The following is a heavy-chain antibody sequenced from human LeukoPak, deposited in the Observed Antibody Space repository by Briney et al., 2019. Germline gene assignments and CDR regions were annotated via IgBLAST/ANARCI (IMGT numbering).Heavy chain of an antibody. CDR3: ARHRSSWLIDY. Sequence: GGSLRLSCAASGFTFNSYAMSWVRQTPWERLQWVSGISDSGGNTYYADSVRGRFTISRDNSKNTLYLQMNSLRAEDTAVYYCARHRSSWLIDYWGQGTLVTVSS. V-gene: IGHV3-23*01. CDR2: ISDSGGNT. CDR1: GFTFNSYA. J-gene: IGHJ4*02. D-gene: IGHD6-6*01.